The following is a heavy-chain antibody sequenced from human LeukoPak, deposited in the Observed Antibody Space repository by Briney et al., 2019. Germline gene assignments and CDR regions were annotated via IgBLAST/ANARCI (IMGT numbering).Heavy chain of an antibody. V-gene: IGHV3-7*03. Sequence: GGSLRLSCTASEFTFSNFWMGWVRQAPGKGLGWVAKIKQDETEKFYLGSVKGRFTISRDNAKNSLYLQMNSLRVEDTALYYCARGATDDSNDFYGLDVWGQGTTVTVSS. CDR1: EFTFSNFW. CDR3: ARGATDDSNDFYGLDV. D-gene: IGHD4-11*01. CDR2: IKQDETEK. J-gene: IGHJ6*02.